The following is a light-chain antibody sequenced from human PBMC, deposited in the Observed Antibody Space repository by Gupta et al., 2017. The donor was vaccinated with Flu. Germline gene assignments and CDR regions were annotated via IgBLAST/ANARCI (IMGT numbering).Light chain of an antibody. J-gene: IGKJ1*01. CDR2: SPS. V-gene: IGKV1-5*03. CDR1: HVINNY. Sequence: DRVTITCRASHVINNYLAWYQQKPGKDPKLLMYSPSTIKSGVPTRFSGSGSGTEFTLTISSLQPDDFATYYCQQYDSYPWTFGQGTKVEIK. CDR3: QQYDSYPWT.